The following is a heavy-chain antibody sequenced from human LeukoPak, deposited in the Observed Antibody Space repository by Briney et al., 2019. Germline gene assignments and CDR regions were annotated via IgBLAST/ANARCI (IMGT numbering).Heavy chain of an antibody. D-gene: IGHD2-15*01. CDR2: INWNGGST. J-gene: IGHJ3*02. CDR1: GFAFSSYG. Sequence: GGSLRLSCAASGFAFSSYGMSWVRRAPGKGLEWVSGINWNGGSTGYADSVKGRFTISRDNAKNSLYLQMNSLGAEDTALYYCARGPEGGWWAFDIWGQGTMVTVSS. V-gene: IGHV3-20*04. CDR3: ARGPEGGWWAFDI.